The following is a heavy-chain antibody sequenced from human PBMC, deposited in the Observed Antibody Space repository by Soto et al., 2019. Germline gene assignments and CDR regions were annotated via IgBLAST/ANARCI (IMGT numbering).Heavy chain of an antibody. V-gene: IGHV3-23*01. Sequence: EVQLLESGGDLIQPGGSLRLSCAASGFTFNIYAMTWVRQAPGKGLEWVSAISRYGDFTYYADSVEGRFTISRDKSKTTLYLQMNSLRAEDTAVYYCAKDRYLDHDSRGYLFDNWGQGTLVTVSS. CDR2: ISRYGDFT. CDR3: AKDRYLDHDSRGYLFDN. J-gene: IGHJ4*02. D-gene: IGHD3-22*01. CDR1: GFTFNIYA.